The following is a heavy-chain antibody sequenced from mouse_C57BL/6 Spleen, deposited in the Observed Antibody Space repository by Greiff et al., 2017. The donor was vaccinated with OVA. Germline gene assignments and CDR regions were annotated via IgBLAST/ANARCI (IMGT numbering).Heavy chain of an antibody. CDR2: INPSTGGT. J-gene: IGHJ2*01. V-gene: IGHV1-42*01. CDR1: GYSFTGYY. Sequence: EVQLVESGPELVKPGASVKISCKASGYSFTGYYMNWVKQSPEKSLEWIGEINPSTGGTTYNQKFKAKATLTVDKSSSTAYMQLKSLTSEDSAVYYCARWRTVEDYWGQGTTLTVSS. D-gene: IGHD1-1*01. CDR3: ARWRTVEDY.